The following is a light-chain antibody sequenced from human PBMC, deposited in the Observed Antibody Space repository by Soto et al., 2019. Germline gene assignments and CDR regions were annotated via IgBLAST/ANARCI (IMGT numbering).Light chain of an antibody. CDR3: CSYAGTYV. Sequence: QSALTQPASVSGSPGQSITISCTGTSSDVGSYNLVSWYQHHPGKATKLMIFEVSKRPSGVSNRFSGSKSGNTASLTISGRQAEDEAEYYCCSYAGTYVFGTGTKVTVL. V-gene: IGLV2-23*02. CDR2: EVS. J-gene: IGLJ1*01. CDR1: SSDVGSYNL.